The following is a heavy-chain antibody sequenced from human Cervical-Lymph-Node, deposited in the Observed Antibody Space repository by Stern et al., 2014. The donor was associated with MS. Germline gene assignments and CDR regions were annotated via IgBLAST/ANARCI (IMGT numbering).Heavy chain of an antibody. Sequence: VQLEESGPGLVRPSQTLSLTCTVSGGSISSDDHYWSWVRQPPGKGLEWLGYISYSGSSYFNPSLKGRATMSVDTSKNQFSLKLKSVTAADTAVYYCARTDILLLDYWGQGALVTVSS. CDR1: GGSISSDDHY. CDR3: ARTDILLLDY. D-gene: IGHD3-22*01. V-gene: IGHV4-30-4*01. CDR2: ISYSGSS. J-gene: IGHJ4*02.